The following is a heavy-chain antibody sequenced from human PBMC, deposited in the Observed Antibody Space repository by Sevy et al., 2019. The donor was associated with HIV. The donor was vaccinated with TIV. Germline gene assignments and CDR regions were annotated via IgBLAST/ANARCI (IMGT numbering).Heavy chain of an antibody. Sequence: SGTLSLTCTVSGDSMSTYYWNWIRQPPGKGLEWIGYISDSGSTSYSPSLKSRVTISVDTSKNQFSLKLSSMTAADTAVYFCARDLFDHGAFDIWGPGTLVTVSS. CDR1: GDSMSTYY. V-gene: IGHV4-59*01. CDR2: ISDSGST. D-gene: IGHD3-9*01. J-gene: IGHJ3*02. CDR3: ARDLFDHGAFDI.